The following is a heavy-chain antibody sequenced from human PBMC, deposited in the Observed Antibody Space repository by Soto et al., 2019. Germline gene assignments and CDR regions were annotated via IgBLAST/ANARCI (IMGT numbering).Heavy chain of an antibody. J-gene: IGHJ4*02. CDR1: GFTFSGSA. D-gene: IGHD4-17*01. Sequence: EVQLVESGGGLVQPGGSLKLSCAASGFTFSGSAMHWVRQASGKGLEWVGRIRSKANSYATAYAASVKGRFTISRDDSKNTAYLQRNSLKTEDTAVYYCTTLGVPAAINSAPSSYGDYEDSWGQGPLVTVSS. CDR2: IRSKANSYAT. CDR3: TTLGVPAAINSAPSSYGDYEDS. V-gene: IGHV3-73*01.